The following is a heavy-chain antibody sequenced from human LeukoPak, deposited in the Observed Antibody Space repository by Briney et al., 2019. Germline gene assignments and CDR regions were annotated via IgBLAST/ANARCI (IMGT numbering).Heavy chain of an antibody. CDR3: ARDEYSSGWYQPSDY. CDR1: GFTFSSYG. J-gene: IGHJ4*02. CDR2: ISGSGDST. Sequence: QAGGSLRLSCAASGFTFSSYGMSWVRQAPGKGLEWVSVISGSGDSTHYADSVKGRFTISRDNSKNTLYLQTNSLRAEDTAVYYCARDEYSSGWYQPSDYWGQGTLVTVSS. V-gene: IGHV3-23*01. D-gene: IGHD6-19*01.